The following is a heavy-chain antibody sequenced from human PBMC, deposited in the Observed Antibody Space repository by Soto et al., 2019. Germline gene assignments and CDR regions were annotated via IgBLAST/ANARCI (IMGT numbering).Heavy chain of an antibody. D-gene: IGHD3-10*01. CDR2: VNPIVGMS. Sequence: QVQLVQSGAEVKKPGSSVTVSCTASGGTFNSYTINWVRQAPGQRLEWVGRVNPIVGMSSSASKCQGRVTMTADKSTSKAYMDLTGLKSEDTAVYYCATSYGSGSTHFDSWGQGTLVTVSS. CDR1: GGTFNSYT. V-gene: IGHV1-69*02. CDR3: ATSYGSGSTHFDS. J-gene: IGHJ4*02.